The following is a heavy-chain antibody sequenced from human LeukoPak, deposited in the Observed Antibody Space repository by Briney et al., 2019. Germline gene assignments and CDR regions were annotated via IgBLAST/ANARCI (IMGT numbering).Heavy chain of an antibody. V-gene: IGHV1-18*01. D-gene: IGHD1-26*01. Sequence: ASVKVSCKASGYTSTSYGISWVRQAPGQGLGWMGWISAYNGNTNYAQKLQGRVTMTTDTSTRTAYMELRSLRSDDTVVYYCARVDSEVWFDPWGQGTLVTVSS. CDR1: GYTSTSYG. J-gene: IGHJ5*02. CDR2: ISAYNGNT. CDR3: ARVDSEVWFDP.